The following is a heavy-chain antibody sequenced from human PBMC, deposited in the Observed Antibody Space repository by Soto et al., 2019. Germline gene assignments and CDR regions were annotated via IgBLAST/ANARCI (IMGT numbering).Heavy chain of an antibody. V-gene: IGHV3-15*01. CDR1: GFTFSHAW. Sequence: XGSLRLTCAASGFTFSHAWMSWVRQAPGKGLGWVGLIKINTEGGTTAYAAPVKGRFTISRDDSKNTLYLQMNSLKTEDTAMYYCTTEGPGYCSGGSCYAIDHWGQGNLVTVSS. CDR2: IKINTEGGTT. J-gene: IGHJ4*02. D-gene: IGHD2-15*01. CDR3: TTEGPGYCSGGSCYAIDH.